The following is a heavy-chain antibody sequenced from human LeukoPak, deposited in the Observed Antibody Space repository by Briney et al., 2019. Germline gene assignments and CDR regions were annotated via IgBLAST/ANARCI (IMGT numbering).Heavy chain of an antibody. D-gene: IGHD5-18*01. CDR3: AKDIGRVDTASTYMDV. CDR2: ISWNSFTI. V-gene: IGHV3-9*01. Sequence: GGSLRLSCAASGFTFDDYAMHWVRQAPGKGLEWVSGISWNSFTIGYADSVKGRFTISRDNAKNSLYLQMNSLRVEDTALYYCAKDIGRVDTASTYMDVWGKGTTVTVSS. CDR1: GFTFDDYA. J-gene: IGHJ6*03.